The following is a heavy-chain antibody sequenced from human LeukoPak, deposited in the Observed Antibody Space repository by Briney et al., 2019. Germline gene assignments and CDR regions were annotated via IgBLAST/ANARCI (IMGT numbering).Heavy chain of an antibody. Sequence: GGSLRLSCAASGFTFSDYYMSWIRQAPGKGLEWVSYISSSGSTIYYADSVKGRFTISRDNAKNSLYLQMNSLRAEDTAVYYCARASASSIAARPRVSGYYYGMDVWGQGTTVTVSS. J-gene: IGHJ6*02. CDR3: ARASASSIAARPRVSGYYYGMDV. D-gene: IGHD6-6*01. V-gene: IGHV3-11*01. CDR2: ISSSGSTI. CDR1: GFTFSDYY.